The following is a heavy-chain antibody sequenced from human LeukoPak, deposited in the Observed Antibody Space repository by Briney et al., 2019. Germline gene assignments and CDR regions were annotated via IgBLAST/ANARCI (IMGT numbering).Heavy chain of an antibody. CDR1: GYSISSGYY. Sequence: PSETLSLTCTVSGYSISSGYYWGWIRQPPGKGLEWIGGIYHSGSTYYNPSLKSRVTISVDTSKNQFSLKLSSVTAADTAVYYCARVGEALTDPYYFDYWGQGTLVTVSS. CDR2: IYHSGST. J-gene: IGHJ4*02. V-gene: IGHV4-38-2*02. D-gene: IGHD3-10*01. CDR3: ARVGEALTDPYYFDY.